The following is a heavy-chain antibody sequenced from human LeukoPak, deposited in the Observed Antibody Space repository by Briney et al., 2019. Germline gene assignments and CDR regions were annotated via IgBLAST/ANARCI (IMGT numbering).Heavy chain of an antibody. D-gene: IGHD6-6*01. J-gene: IGHJ4*02. V-gene: IGHV3-23*01. CDR3: AKDPSAAPRETQY. CDR2: ISASGGST. Sequence: GGSLRLSCTASGFTFSNYAMSWVRQAPGKGLEWVSAISASGGSTYYADSVKGRFTISRDNSKNTLYLQLNSLTAEDTAVYYCAKDPSAAPRETQYWGQGTLVTVSS. CDR1: GFTFSNYA.